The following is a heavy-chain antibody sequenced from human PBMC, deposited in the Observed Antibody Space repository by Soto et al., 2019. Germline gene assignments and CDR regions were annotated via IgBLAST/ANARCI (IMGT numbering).Heavy chain of an antibody. D-gene: IGHD2-2*02. CDR3: ARAILAYCSSTSCYNGPDYYYYGMDV. V-gene: IGHV4-4*02. Sequence: PSETLSLTCAVSGGSLSSSNWWSWVRQPPGKGLEWIGEIYHSGSTSYNPSLKSRVTISVDKSKNQFSLKLSSVTAADTAVYYCARAILAYCSSTSCYNGPDYYYYGMDVWGQGTTVTVSS. J-gene: IGHJ6*02. CDR1: GGSLSSSNW. CDR2: IYHSGST.